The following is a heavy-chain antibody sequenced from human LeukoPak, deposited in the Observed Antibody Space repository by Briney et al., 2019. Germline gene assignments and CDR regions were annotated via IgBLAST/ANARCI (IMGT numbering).Heavy chain of an antibody. Sequence: SVKVSCKASGGTFSSYAISWVRQAPGQGLEWMGGIIPIFGTANYAQKFQGRVTITADESTSTAYMELSSLRSEDTAVYYCARVHDYGGFGAFDIWGQGTMVTVSS. J-gene: IGHJ3*02. CDR1: GGTFSSYA. CDR3: ARVHDYGGFGAFDI. V-gene: IGHV1-69*13. CDR2: IIPIFGTA. D-gene: IGHD4-23*01.